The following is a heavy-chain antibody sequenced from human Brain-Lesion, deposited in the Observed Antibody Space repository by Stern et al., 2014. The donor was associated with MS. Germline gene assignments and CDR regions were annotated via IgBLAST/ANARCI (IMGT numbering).Heavy chain of an antibody. Sequence: QVQLVQSGAEVKKPGASVKVSCKASGYTFIRYAMQWVRQAPGQRLEWVGRMNGVDDKTKYSPKFQGRVTITRDTSANTVYMELSSLRSEDTAVYYCARDDHRDSSGHYAPFDYWGQGTRVTVSS. V-gene: IGHV1-3*01. J-gene: IGHJ4*02. CDR3: ARDDHRDSSGHYAPFDY. D-gene: IGHD3-22*01. CDR1: GYTFIRYA. CDR2: MNGVDDKT.